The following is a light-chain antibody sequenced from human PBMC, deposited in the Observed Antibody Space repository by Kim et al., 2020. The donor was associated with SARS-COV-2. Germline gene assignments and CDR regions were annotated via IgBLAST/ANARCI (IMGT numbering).Light chain of an antibody. CDR2: DAS. V-gene: IGKV3-11*01. J-gene: IGKJ4*01. CDR1: QSVSSY. Sequence: VSPGERATLSGRASQSVSSYLAWYQQKPGQAPRLLIYDASNRATGIPARFSGSGSGTDFTLTISSLEPEDFAVYYCKQRSNWPLTFGGGTKVDIK. CDR3: KQRSNWPLT.